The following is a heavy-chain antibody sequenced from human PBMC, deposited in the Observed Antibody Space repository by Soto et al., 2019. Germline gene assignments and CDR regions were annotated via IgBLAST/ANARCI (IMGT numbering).Heavy chain of an antibody. V-gene: IGHV4-34*01. CDR2: INHSGIT. CDR1: GGSFSGYY. CDR3: ASCYGNDYGIAV. J-gene: IGHJ6*02. Sequence: QVQLQQWGAGLLKPSETLSLTCAVYGGSFSGYYWSWIRQPPGKGLEWIGEINHSGITNYNPSLRSQVTISVDTSNNQFSLKLSSVNAADTAVYYCASCYGNDYGIAVWGQGTTVTVSS. D-gene: IGHD2-2*01.